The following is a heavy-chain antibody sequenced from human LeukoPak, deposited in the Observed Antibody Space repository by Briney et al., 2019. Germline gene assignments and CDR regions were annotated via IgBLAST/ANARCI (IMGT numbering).Heavy chain of an antibody. CDR1: GFTFDDYG. D-gene: IGHD5-18*01. V-gene: IGHV3-20*04. Sequence: GGSLRLSCAASGFTFDDYGMSWVRQAPGKGLEWVSGINWNGGSTGYADSVKGRFTISRDNSKNTLYLQMNSLRAEDTAVYYCAKDIAMAYYYYYMDVWGKGTTVTVSS. CDR3: AKDIAMAYYYYYMDV. CDR2: INWNGGST. J-gene: IGHJ6*03.